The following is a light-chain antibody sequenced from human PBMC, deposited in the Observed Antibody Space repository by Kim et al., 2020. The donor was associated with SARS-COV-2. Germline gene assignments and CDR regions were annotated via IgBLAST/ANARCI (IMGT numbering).Light chain of an antibody. Sequence: VLTQSPDTLSLSPGDRATLSCRTSRNVTSTYIAWYQHKPGHAPRLLIYGASRRATAIPDRFSGSGSGTDFTLTISRLESEDFAFYYCQCYASSLTFGPGTKVDIK. CDR3: QCYASSLT. CDR1: RNVTSTY. J-gene: IGKJ3*01. CDR2: GAS. V-gene: IGKV3-20*01.